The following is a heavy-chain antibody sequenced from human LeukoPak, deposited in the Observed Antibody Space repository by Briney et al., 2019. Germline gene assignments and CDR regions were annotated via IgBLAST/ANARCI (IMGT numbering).Heavy chain of an antibody. J-gene: IGHJ6*02. Sequence: SGTLSLTCAVSGDSISGSHWWSWVRPAPEKGLEWIGEIFHSGSTNYNPSLKSRVTISLDKTRNQFSLKLTSVTAADTAVYYCARGRGVTRDYYYGMDVWGQGTTVTVSS. CDR3: ARGRGVTRDYYYGMDV. CDR2: IFHSGST. CDR1: GDSISGSHW. V-gene: IGHV4-4*02. D-gene: IGHD3-10*01.